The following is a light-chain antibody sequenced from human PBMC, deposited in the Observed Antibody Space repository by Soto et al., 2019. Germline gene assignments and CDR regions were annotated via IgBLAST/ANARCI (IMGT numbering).Light chain of an antibody. CDR2: DVS. Sequence: QSALTQPASVSGSPGQSITISCTGTSSDVGGYTYVSWYQQHPGKAPKLMIYDVSIRPSGVSNRFSGSKSGNTASLTISGLQAEDEADYYCSSYTTSSTLEFGGGTKLTVL. CDR3: SSYTTSSTLE. J-gene: IGLJ3*02. CDR1: SSDVGGYTY. V-gene: IGLV2-14*01.